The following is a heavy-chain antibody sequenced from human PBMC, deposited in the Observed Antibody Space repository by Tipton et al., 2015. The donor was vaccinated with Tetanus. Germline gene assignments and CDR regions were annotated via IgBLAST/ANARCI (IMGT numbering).Heavy chain of an antibody. V-gene: IGHV4-39*01. CDR1: GGSVSSESYY. J-gene: IGHJ4*03. D-gene: IGHD4-23*01. CDR3: ATGRRTVGFDY. CDR2: IYYGGNT. Sequence: TLSLTCTVSGGSVSSESYYWAWIRQTPGKGLEWIGSIYYGGNTYYNPSLKSRLTMAVDTSKTQVSLKLSSVTAADTAVYYCATGRRTVGFDYWGQGTVVTVSS.